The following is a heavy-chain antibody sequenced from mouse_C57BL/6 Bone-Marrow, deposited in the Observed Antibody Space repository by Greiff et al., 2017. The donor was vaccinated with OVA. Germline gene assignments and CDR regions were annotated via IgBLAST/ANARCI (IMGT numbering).Heavy chain of an antibody. D-gene: IGHD1-1*01. CDR2: INYDGSST. J-gene: IGHJ4*01. Sequence: EVQLVESEGGLVQPGSSMKLSCTASGFTFSDYYMAWVRQVPEKGLEWVANINYDGSSTYYLDSLKSRFILSRDNAKNILYLQMSSLKSEDTATYYCARSYYYGSSPGVAMDYWGQGTSVTVSS. CDR1: GFTFSDYY. V-gene: IGHV5-16*01. CDR3: ARSYYYGSSPGVAMDY.